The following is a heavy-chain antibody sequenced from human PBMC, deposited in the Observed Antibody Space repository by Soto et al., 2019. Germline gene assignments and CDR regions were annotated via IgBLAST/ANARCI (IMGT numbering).Heavy chain of an antibody. V-gene: IGHV1-18*01. D-gene: IGHD6-13*01. CDR2: ISTYNGNT. J-gene: IGHJ4*02. Sequence: QVQLVQSGAEVKKPGASVKVSCKASGYTFTSYGISWVRQAPGQGLEWMGWISTYNGNTNYAQKLQRSVTRTTDTSTSTAYMELRSLRSDDTAVYYCARDGVRFAGTKPFDYWGQGTLVTVSS. CDR3: ARDGVRFAGTKPFDY. CDR1: GYTFTSYG.